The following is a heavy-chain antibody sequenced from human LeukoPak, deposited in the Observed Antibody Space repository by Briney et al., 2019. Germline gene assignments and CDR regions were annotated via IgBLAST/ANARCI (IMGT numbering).Heavy chain of an antibody. V-gene: IGHV1-2*02. CDR3: ARSPSGQLDY. CDR1: GYTFTSYY. Sequence: GASVKVSCKTSGYTFTSYYIHWVGQAPGPRLEGMGAINPNSSGTNYAQKFQDSVTMIRVTSISTAYMELSSLRSDDTAVYYCARSPSGQLDYRGRGTLVTVAS. CDR2: INPNSSGT. J-gene: IGHJ4*02. D-gene: IGHD3-10*01.